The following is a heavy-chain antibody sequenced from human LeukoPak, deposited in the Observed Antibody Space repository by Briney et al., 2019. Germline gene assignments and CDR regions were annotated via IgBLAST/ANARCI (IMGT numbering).Heavy chain of an antibody. J-gene: IGHJ4*02. V-gene: IGHV3-48*04. CDR2: ISSSGSTI. D-gene: IGHD4-17*01. CDR1: GFTFSTYG. Sequence: GGSLRLSCAASGFTFSTYGMNWVRQAPGKGLEWVSYISSSGSTIYYADSVKGRFTISRDNAKNSLYLQMNSLRAEDTAVYYCARVAINDYGDYFDYWGQGTLVTVSS. CDR3: ARVAINDYGDYFDY.